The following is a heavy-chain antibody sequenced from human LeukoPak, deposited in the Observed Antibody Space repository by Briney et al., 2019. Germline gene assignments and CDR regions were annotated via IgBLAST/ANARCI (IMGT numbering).Heavy chain of an antibody. J-gene: IGHJ6*02. V-gene: IGHV3-53*01. CDR1: GFTVSSNY. Sequence: GGSLRLSCAASGFTVSSNYMSWVRQAPGNGLEWVSVIYSGGSTYYADSVKGRFTISRDNSKNTLYLQMNSLRAEDTAVYYCARGGASAAMVPDYYYYYGMDVWGQGTTVTVSS. CDR3: ARGGASAAMVPDYYYYYGMDV. D-gene: IGHD5-18*01. CDR2: IYSGGST.